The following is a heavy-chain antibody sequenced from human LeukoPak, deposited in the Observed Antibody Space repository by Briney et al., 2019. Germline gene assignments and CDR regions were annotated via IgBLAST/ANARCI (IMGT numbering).Heavy chain of an antibody. J-gene: IGHJ3*02. CDR1: GFTFSSYA. Sequence: PGRPLRLSCAASGFTFSSYAMHWVRQAPGKGLEWVAVISYDGSNKYYADSVKGRFTISRDNSKNTLYLQMNSLRAEDTAVYYCARGRPGASGAFDIWGQGTMVTVSS. V-gene: IGHV3-30*04. D-gene: IGHD7-27*01. CDR3: ARGRPGASGAFDI. CDR2: ISYDGSNK.